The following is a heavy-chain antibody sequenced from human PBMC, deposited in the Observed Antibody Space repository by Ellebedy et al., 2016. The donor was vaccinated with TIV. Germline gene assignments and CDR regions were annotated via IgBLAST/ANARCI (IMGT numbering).Heavy chain of an antibody. Sequence: AASVKVSCKASGYIFTSYGISWVRQAPGQGLEWMGWISAYNGNTNYAQKLQGRVTMTTDTSTSTAYMELRSLRSDDTAVYYCARDTWDTAMSHFDYWGQGTLVTVSS. V-gene: IGHV1-18*01. D-gene: IGHD5-18*01. CDR3: ARDTWDTAMSHFDY. CDR2: ISAYNGNT. CDR1: GYIFTSYG. J-gene: IGHJ4*02.